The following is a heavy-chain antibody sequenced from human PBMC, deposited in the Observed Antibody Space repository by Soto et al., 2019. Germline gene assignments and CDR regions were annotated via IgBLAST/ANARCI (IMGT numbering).Heavy chain of an antibody. D-gene: IGHD4-17*01. V-gene: IGHV3-23*01. CDR2: ISGSGGST. J-gene: IGHJ5*02. CDR3: AKSPSGYGDYKVLDP. Sequence: GGSLRLSCAASGFTFSSYAMSWVRQAPGKGLEWVSAISGSGGSTYYADSVKGRFTISRDNSKNTLYLQMNSLRAEDTAVYYCAKSPSGYGDYKVLDPWGQGTLVTVSS. CDR1: GFTFSSYA.